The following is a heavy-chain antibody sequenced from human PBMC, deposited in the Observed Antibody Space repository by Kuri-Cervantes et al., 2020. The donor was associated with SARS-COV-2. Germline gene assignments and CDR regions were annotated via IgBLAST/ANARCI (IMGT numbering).Heavy chain of an antibody. Sequence: ASVKVSCKASGYTFTGYYMHWVRQAPGQGLEWMGWINPNSGGTNYAQKFQGWVTMTRDTSISTAYMELSRLRSDDPAVYYCVSRAVEGVDYWGQGTLVTVSS. CDR2: INPNSGGT. CDR1: GYTFTGYY. V-gene: IGHV1-2*04. J-gene: IGHJ4*02. CDR3: VSRAVEGVDY. D-gene: IGHD5-24*01.